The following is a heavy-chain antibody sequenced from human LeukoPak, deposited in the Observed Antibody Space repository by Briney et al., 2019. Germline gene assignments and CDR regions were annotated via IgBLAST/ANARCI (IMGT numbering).Heavy chain of an antibody. J-gene: IGHJ6*02. V-gene: IGHV3-73*01. CDR1: GFTFSGSA. CDR2: IRSKANSYAT. CDR3: TRHASVRGYSYGAYYYYGMDV. D-gene: IGHD5-18*01. Sequence: GGSLRLSCAASGFTFSGSAMHWVRQASGKGLEWVGRIRSKANSYATAYAASVKGRFTISRDDSKNTAYLQMNSLKTGDTAVYYCTRHASVRGYSYGAYYYYGMDVWGQGTTVTVSS.